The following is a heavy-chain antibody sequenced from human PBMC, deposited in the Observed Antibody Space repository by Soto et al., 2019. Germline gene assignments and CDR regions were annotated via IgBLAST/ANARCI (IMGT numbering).Heavy chain of an antibody. CDR3: AREVLWSRYFDY. D-gene: IGHD3-10*01. J-gene: IGHJ4*02. Sequence: VQLVESGGGLVQPGGSLRLSCAASGFLFSTYWMFWVRQVPGKGLEWVAFMSYDGTTKSYADSVKGRFTISRDNSQNTLYLQMNSLRPEDTGVYYCAREVLWSRYFDYWGQGTLVTVSS. CDR2: MSYDGTTK. V-gene: IGHV3-30-3*01. CDR1: GFLFSTYW.